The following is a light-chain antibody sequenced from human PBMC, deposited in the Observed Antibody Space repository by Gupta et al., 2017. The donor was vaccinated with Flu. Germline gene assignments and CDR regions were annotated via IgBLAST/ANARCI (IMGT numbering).Light chain of an antibody. CDR1: TRGMGTYNL. CDR3: CSYAGSDAVWV. J-gene: IGLJ1*01. V-gene: IGLV2-23*02. CDR2: QNI. Sequence: IAISWAGSTRGMGTYNLGSWYQQHPGEAPRLIIFQNIKRPSGVSYRFSGSKSANAASLTISGLQREDEADYYCCSYAGSDAVWVFGAGTRVTVL.